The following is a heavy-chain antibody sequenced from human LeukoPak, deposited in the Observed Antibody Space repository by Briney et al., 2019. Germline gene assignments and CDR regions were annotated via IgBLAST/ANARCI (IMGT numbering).Heavy chain of an antibody. V-gene: IGHV1-46*01. CDR3: ARVFKELRDQLRNAFDI. CDR1: GYTFTIYY. D-gene: IGHD1-7*01. CDR2: INPSGGST. J-gene: IGHJ3*02. Sequence: ASVKVSCKASGYTFTIYYMHWVRQAPGQGLEWMGIINPSGGSTSYAQKFQGRVTMTRDTSTSTVYMELSSLRSEDTAVYYCARVFKELRDQLRNAFDIWGQGTMVIVSS.